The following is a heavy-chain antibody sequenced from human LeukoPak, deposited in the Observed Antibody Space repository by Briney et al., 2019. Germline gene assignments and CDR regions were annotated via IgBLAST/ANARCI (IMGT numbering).Heavy chain of an antibody. V-gene: IGHV3-23*01. Sequence: GGSLRLSCAASGFTFSNYGMSWVRQAPGKGLEWISGISGTGGSTYYADSVKGRFTISRDNSKSTLYLQMNSLRVGDTAVYYCARDLRVESSGYNDYWGQGSLVTVSS. CDR1: GFTFSNYG. D-gene: IGHD3-22*01. CDR3: ARDLRVESSGYNDY. CDR2: ISGTGGST. J-gene: IGHJ4*02.